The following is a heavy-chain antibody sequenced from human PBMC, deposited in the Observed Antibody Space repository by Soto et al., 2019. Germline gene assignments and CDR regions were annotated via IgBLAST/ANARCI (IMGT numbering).Heavy chain of an antibody. J-gene: IGHJ3*02. CDR1: GGTFSSYA. CDR2: TIPIFGTA. Sequence: QVQLVQSGAEVKKPGSSVQVSCKASGGTFSSYAISWVRQAPVQGLEWMGGTIPIFGTANDAQKFKGRVTITADESTSTAYMELSSLRSEDTAVYYCARDLAGYSSGRGAFDIWGQGTMVTVSS. D-gene: IGHD6-19*01. CDR3: ARDLAGYSSGRGAFDI. V-gene: IGHV1-69*01.